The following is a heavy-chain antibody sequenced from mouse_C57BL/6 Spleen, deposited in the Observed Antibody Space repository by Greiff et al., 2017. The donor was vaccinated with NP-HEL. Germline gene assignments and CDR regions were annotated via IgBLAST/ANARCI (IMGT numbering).Heavy chain of an antibody. Sequence: VQLQQPGAELVKPGASVKVSCKASGYTFTSYWMHWVKQRPGQGLEWIGRIHPSDSDTNYNQKFKGKATLTVDKSSSTAYMQLSSLTSEDSAVYYCAISASFYYDYDGAWFAYWGQGTLVTVSA. CDR3: AISASFYYDYDGAWFAY. D-gene: IGHD2-4*01. CDR2: IHPSDSDT. V-gene: IGHV1-74*01. CDR1: GYTFTSYW. J-gene: IGHJ3*01.